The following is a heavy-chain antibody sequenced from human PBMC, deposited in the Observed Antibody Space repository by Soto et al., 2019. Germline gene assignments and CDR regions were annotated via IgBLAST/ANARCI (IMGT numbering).Heavy chain of an antibody. J-gene: IGHJ4*02. CDR1: GFTFSSYA. CDR2: ISGSGGST. D-gene: IGHD3-22*01. Sequence: PGGSLRLSCAASGFTFSSYAMSWVRHAPGKGLEWVSAISGSGGSTYYADSVKGRFTISRDNSKNTLYLQMISLRAEDTAVYYCAKAKRRDSSGYYFPFDYWGQGTLLTVSS. CDR3: AKAKRRDSSGYYFPFDY. V-gene: IGHV3-23*01.